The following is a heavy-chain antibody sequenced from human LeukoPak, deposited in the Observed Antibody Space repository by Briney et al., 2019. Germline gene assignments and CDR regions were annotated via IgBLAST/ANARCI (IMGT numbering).Heavy chain of an antibody. D-gene: IGHD2-2*01. V-gene: IGHV1-8*01. CDR3: AREVAYCSSTSCPGVP. J-gene: IGHJ4*02. CDR1: GYTFTSYD. CDR2: MNPNSGNT. Sequence: GASVKVSCKASGYTFTSYDINWVRQATGQGLEWMGWMNPNSGNTGYAQKFQGRVAMTRNTSISTAYMELSSLRSEDTAVYYCAREVAYCSSTSCPGVPWGKGTLVTVSS.